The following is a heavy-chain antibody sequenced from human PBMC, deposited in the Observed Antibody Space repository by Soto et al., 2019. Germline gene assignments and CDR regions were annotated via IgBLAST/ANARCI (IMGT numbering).Heavy chain of an antibody. CDR1: GGSISSYY. D-gene: IGHD6-19*01. V-gene: IGHV4-59*06. Sequence: SETLSLTCTVSGGSISSYYWSWIRQPPGKGLEWIGYIYYSGSTYYNPSLKSRVTISVDTSKNQFSLKLSSVTAADTAVYYCARDGAVAGTGAFDIWGQGTMVTVSS. CDR2: IYYSGST. CDR3: ARDGAVAGTGAFDI. J-gene: IGHJ3*02.